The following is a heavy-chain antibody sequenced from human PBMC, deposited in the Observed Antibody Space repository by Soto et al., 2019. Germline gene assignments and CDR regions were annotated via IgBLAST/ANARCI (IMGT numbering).Heavy chain of an antibody. D-gene: IGHD3-10*01. CDR2: IYYSGST. CDR3: ARHPLWFGELFSWFDP. CDR1: GGSISSSSYY. Sequence: SETLSLTCTVSGGSISSSSYYWGWIRQPPGKGLEWIGSIYYSGSTYYNPSLKSRVTISVDTSKNQFSLKLSSVTAADTAVYYCARHPLWFGELFSWFDPWGQGTLVTVSS. J-gene: IGHJ5*02. V-gene: IGHV4-39*01.